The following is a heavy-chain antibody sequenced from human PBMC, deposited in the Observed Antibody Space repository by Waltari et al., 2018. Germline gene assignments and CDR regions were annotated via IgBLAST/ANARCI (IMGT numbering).Heavy chain of an antibody. CDR2: IKEDVSEG. CDR3: ATVEWYRMDY. D-gene: IGHD3-3*01. Sequence: EVQLVESGGGLVQPRGSLRISCAASGFTFSRSWMTWVRQAPGKGLEWVANIKEDVSEGYYVDSVKGRFTITRDNTKNALFLQMNSLRAEDTAAYYCATVEWYRMDYWGQGTLVTVSS. J-gene: IGHJ4*02. CDR1: GFTFSRSW. V-gene: IGHV3-7*01.